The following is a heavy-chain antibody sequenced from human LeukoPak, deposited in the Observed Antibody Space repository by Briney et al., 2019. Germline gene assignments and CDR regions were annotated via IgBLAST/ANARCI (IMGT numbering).Heavy chain of an antibody. CDR1: GYTFTNYG. Sequence: GASVKVSCKASGYTFTNYGISWVRQAPGQGLGWMGWISGYNGNTNYAQKSQGRVTMTTDTSTNAAHMELRSLRSDDTAVYYCARDCGYQCLFDYWGQGTLVTVSS. J-gene: IGHJ4*02. CDR2: ISGYNGNT. D-gene: IGHD5-12*01. CDR3: ARDCGYQCLFDY. V-gene: IGHV1-18*01.